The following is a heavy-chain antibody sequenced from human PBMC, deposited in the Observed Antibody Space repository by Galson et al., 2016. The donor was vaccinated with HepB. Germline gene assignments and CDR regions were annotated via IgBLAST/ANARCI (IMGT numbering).Heavy chain of an antibody. D-gene: IGHD5-18*01. V-gene: IGHV1-46*01. CDR2: INPSGGTT. CDR3: ARGLVDTAMDYYFDY. CDR1: GYIFINYY. Sequence: SVKVSCKASGYIFINYYIHWVRQAPGQGLEWMGIINPSGGTTSYVQKFQGRVTMTRDTSTSTVYMELSSLRSEDTAVYYCARGLVDTAMDYYFDYWGQGTLVTVSS. J-gene: IGHJ4*02.